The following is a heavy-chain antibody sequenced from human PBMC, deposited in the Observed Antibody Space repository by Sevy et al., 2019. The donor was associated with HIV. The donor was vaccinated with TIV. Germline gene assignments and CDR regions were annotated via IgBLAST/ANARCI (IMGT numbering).Heavy chain of an antibody. D-gene: IGHD3-10*01. V-gene: IGHV1-46*01. J-gene: IGHJ6*03. CDR2: INPSGGST. Sequence: ASVKVSCKASGYTFTSYYMHWVRQAPGQGLEWMGIINPSGGSTSYAQKFQGRVTMTRDTSTSTVYMELSSLRSEDTAVYYCARSPYGSGSYYIRDYYYMDVWGKGTTVTVSS. CDR3: ARSPYGSGSYYIRDYYYMDV. CDR1: GYTFTSYY.